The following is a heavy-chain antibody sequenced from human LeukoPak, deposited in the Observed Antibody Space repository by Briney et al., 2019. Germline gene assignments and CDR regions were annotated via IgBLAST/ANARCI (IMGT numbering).Heavy chain of an antibody. D-gene: IGHD6-19*01. V-gene: IGHV3-30*18. J-gene: IGHJ5*02. CDR3: AKDAWSSGWYQYNWFDP. Sequence: PGGSLRLSCAASGFTFSSYGMHWVRQAPGKGLEWVAVISYDGSNKYYADSVKGRFTISRDNSKNTLYLQMNSLRAEDTAVYYCAKDAWSSGWYQYNWFDPWGQETLVTVSS. CDR2: ISYDGSNK. CDR1: GFTFSSYG.